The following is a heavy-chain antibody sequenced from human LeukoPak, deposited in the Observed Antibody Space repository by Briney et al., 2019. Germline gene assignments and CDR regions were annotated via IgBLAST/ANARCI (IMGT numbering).Heavy chain of an antibody. V-gene: IGHV5-51*01. CDR2: IYPGDSDT. CDR1: GYSFTSYW. CDR3: ARQNYDILTEEFRGFDY. Sequence: LGESLKISCKGSGYSFTSYWIGWVRQMPGKGLEWMGIIYPGDSDTRYSPSFQGQVTISADKSISTAYLQWSSLKASDTAMYYCARQNYDILTEEFRGFDYWGQGTLVTVSS. D-gene: IGHD3-9*01. J-gene: IGHJ4*02.